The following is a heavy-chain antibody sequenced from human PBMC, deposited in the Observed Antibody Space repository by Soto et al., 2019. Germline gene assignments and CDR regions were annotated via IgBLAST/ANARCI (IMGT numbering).Heavy chain of an antibody. D-gene: IGHD3-16*01. CDR1: GFTFSNYA. J-gene: IGHJ4*02. CDR2: ISGSDGST. Sequence: EVQLLESGGGLVQPGGSLRLSCAASGFTFSNYAMNWVRQAPGKGLDWVSTISGSDGSTYSADSVKGRFTISRDDSKNTLFLQMNSLRADDTAVYYCAKDLERLNTFDYWGQGTLVTVAS. V-gene: IGHV3-23*01. CDR3: AKDLERLNTFDY.